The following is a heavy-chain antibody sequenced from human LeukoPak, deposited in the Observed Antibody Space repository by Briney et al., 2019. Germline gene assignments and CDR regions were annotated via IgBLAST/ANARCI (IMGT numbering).Heavy chain of an antibody. CDR2: INYSGST. CDR3: ARHRGGSSGHLPY. V-gene: IGHV4-59*08. J-gene: IGHJ4*02. D-gene: IGHD3-22*01. CDR1: GGSISGYY. Sequence: SSETLSLACSVSGGSISGYYWGWIRQPPGKELEWIGYINYSGSTSYSPSLKSRLTISVDTSNNQFSLKLSSVTAADAAVYYCARHRGGSSGHLPYWGQGTLVTVSS.